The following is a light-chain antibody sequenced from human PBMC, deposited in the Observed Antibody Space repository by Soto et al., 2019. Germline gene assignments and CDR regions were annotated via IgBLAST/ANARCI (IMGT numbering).Light chain of an antibody. CDR3: CSFASSSTYV. J-gene: IGLJ1*01. V-gene: IGLV2-14*01. Sequence: QSVLTQPASLSGSTGQLISIPRTGTSSDVGGYDYVSWYQRPPGKAPEAMIYEVVNRPSCVSNRFSGSKSGNTASLTISGLQAEDEDDYYCCSFASSSTYVVGTGTKVTVL. CDR2: EVV. CDR1: SSDVGGYDY.